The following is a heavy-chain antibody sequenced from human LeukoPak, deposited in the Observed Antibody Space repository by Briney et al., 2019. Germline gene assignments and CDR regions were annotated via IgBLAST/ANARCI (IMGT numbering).Heavy chain of an antibody. D-gene: IGHD2-15*01. Sequence: GGSLRLSCVASGFTFSSNGMHWVRQAPGKGLEWVTFIQYDGSKKYYADSVKGRFTISRDSSKNTLYLQMNSLRAEDTAVYYCAKDEYCSGGSCYPTGADYWGQGTLVTVSS. CDR3: AKDEYCSGGSCYPTGADY. CDR2: IQYDGSKK. V-gene: IGHV3-30*02. J-gene: IGHJ4*02. CDR1: GFTFSSNG.